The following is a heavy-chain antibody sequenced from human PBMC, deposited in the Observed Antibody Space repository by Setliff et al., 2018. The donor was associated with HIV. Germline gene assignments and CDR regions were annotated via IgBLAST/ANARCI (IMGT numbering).Heavy chain of an antibody. D-gene: IGHD3-22*01. Sequence: HPGGSLRLSCAASGITFSRYAMHWVRQAPGKGLEYVSGIKSDGGSTYYANSVKGRFTISRDNSKNTLYLQMGSLRPEDMAIYYCVKPYTGYYYDGSVYDDFWGQGTLVTVSS. CDR3: VKPYTGYYYDGSVYDDF. CDR2: IKSDGGST. J-gene: IGHJ4*02. CDR1: GITFSRYA. V-gene: IGHV3-64*01.